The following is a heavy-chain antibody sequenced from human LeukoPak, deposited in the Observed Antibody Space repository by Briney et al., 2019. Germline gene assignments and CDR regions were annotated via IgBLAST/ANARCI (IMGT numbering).Heavy chain of an antibody. V-gene: IGHV4-59*01. CDR3: ARAGYYGSGSYYTIFDP. CDR2: IYYSGST. Sequence: SETLSLTCTVSGGSISSYYWSWIRQPPGKGLEWIGYIYYSGSTNYNPSLKSRVTISVDTSKNQFSLKLSSVTAADTAVYYCARAGYYGSGSYYTIFDPWGQGTLVTVSS. CDR1: GGSISSYY. D-gene: IGHD3-10*01. J-gene: IGHJ5*02.